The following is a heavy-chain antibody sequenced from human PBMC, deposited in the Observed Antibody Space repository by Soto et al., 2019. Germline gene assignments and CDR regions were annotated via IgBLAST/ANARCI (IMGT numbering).Heavy chain of an antibody. CDR2: IIPIFGTA. V-gene: IGHV1-69*13. CDR1: GGTFSSYA. D-gene: IGHD3-9*01. Sequence: SVKVSCKASGGTFSSYAISWVRQAPGQGLEWMGGIIPIFGTANYAQKFQGRVTITADESTSTAYMELSSLRPEDTAVYYCARDRGDILTGSLDYWGQGTLVTVSS. CDR3: ARDRGDILTGSLDY. J-gene: IGHJ4*02.